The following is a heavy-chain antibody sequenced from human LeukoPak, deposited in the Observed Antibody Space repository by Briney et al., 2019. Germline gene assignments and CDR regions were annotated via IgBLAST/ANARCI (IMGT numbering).Heavy chain of an antibody. CDR3: ARGGPVLLWFGEFREPGSRGSSNWFDP. CDR1: GFTFSSSV. D-gene: IGHD3-10*01. J-gene: IGHJ5*02. Sequence: GSLRLSCAASGFTFSSSVMSWVRQPSGKGLEWIGEINHSGSTNYNPSLKSRVTISVDTSKNQFSLKLSSVTAADTAVYYCARGGPVLLWFGEFREPGSRGSSNWFDPWGQGTLVTVSS. V-gene: IGHV4-34*01. CDR2: INHSGST.